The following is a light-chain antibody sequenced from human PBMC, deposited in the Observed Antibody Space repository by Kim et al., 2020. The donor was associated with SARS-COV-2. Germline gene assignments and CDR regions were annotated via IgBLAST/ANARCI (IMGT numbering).Light chain of an antibody. Sequence: DIQMTQSPSSLSASVGDRVTITCRASQSITTYLNWYQQKLGKAPKLLIYAASTLQNGAPSRFSGSGSGTNFTLTISSLQPEDVATYYCQQSFSTPPVTFGQGTRLEIK. CDR3: QQSFSTPPVT. J-gene: IGKJ5*01. CDR2: AAS. CDR1: QSITTY. V-gene: IGKV1-39*01.